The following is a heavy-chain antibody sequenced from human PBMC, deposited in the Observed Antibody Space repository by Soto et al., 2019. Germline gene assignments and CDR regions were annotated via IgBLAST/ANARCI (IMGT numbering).Heavy chain of an antibody. CDR3: VRSMNDHNHHHWGFDK. CDR1: GGSFTAYH. J-gene: IGHJ4*02. CDR2: IDHSGST. D-gene: IGHD7-27*01. Sequence: QVRLQQWGAGLLKPSETVSLRCAVYGGSFTAYHWSWIRQPPGKGLEWIGEIDHSGSTNYNPSLKSRVTMSVDTSKNQFSLRLTSVTAADTAVDYCVRSMNDHNHHHWGFDKWGQGTRVTVSS. V-gene: IGHV4-34*01.